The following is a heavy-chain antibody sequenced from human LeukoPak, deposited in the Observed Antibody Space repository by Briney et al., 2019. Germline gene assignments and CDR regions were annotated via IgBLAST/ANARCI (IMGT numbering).Heavy chain of an antibody. CDR3: ARHLRPGVAGFDF. CDR1: GGSIHGYY. CDR2: IYYSGTT. V-gene: IGHV4-59*08. J-gene: IGHJ4*02. Sequence: SETLSLTRTVSGGSIHGYYWTWVGQSPGKGLEWIGFIYYSGTTQYNPALMSRVTILVNTSNNQSSLMLSSVTAADTAVYYCARHLRPGVAGFDFWGQGALVTVSS. D-gene: IGHD6-19*01.